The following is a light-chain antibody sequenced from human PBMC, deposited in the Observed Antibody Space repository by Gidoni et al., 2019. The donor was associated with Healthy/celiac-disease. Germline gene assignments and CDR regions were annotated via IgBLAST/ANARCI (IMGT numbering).Light chain of an antibody. CDR2: AAS. CDR3: QKYNSAPPLT. Sequence: DIQITQSPSSLSASVGDRVTITCRASQGISNYLAWYQQKPGKVPKLLIYAASTLQSGVPSRFSGSGSGTDFTLTISRLQPEDVATYYCQKYNSAPPLTFGGGTKVEIK. V-gene: IGKV1-27*01. CDR1: QGISNY. J-gene: IGKJ4*01.